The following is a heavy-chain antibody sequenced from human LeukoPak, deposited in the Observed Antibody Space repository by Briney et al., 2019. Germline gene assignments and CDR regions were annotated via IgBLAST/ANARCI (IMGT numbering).Heavy chain of an antibody. D-gene: IGHD2-15*01. CDR2: INSDGSST. V-gene: IGHV3-74*01. CDR1: GFTFNSYW. CDR3: ARSVAVVTATFGY. Sequence: PGGSLRLCCAASGFTFNSYWMHWVRQAPGKGLVWVSRINSDGSSTSYADSVKGRFTTSRDNAKNTLYLQMNSLRAEDTAVYYCARSVAVVTATFGYWGQGTLVTVSS. J-gene: IGHJ4*02.